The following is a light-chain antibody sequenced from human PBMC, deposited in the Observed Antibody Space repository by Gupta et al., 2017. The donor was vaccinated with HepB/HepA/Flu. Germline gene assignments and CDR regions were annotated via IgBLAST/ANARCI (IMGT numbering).Light chain of an antibody. CDR1: SSDVGDYKS. V-gene: IGLV2-14*01. Sequence: QSALTQPASVSGSPGQSITISCTATSSDVGDYKSVSWYQQHPGKAPKLLISNVSNRPSGVPNRFSGSKSGNTASLTISGLQAEDEADYYCSSFTYTMTLVVFGGGTKVTVL. CDR3: SSFTYTMTLVV. J-gene: IGLJ2*01. CDR2: NVS.